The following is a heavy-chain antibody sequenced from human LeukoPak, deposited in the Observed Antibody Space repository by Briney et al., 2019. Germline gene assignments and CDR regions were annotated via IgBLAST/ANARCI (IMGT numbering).Heavy chain of an antibody. CDR3: AKDRGYCSGDSCYLFDY. D-gene: IGHD2-15*01. J-gene: IGHJ4*02. CDR2: ISGSGGST. V-gene: IGHV3-23*01. CDR1: GFTFSSYA. Sequence: GGSLRLSCAASGFTFSSYAMTWVRQAPGKGLEWVSAISGSGGSTYYADSVKGRFTISRDNSKNTLYLQMNSLRAEDTAVYYCAKDRGYCSGDSCYLFDYWGQGTLVTVSS.